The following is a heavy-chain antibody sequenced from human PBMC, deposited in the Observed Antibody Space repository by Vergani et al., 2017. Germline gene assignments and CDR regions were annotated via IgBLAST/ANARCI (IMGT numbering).Heavy chain of an antibody. V-gene: IGHV4-39*07. CDR3: ARGGFYYYMDV. CDR1: GGSISSSSYY. J-gene: IGHJ6*03. Sequence: QVQLQESGPGLVKPSETLSLTCTVSGGSISSSSYYWGWIRQPPGKGLEWVGSIYYSGGTYYNPSLKSRVTISVDTSKNQFSLKLSSVTAADTAVYYCARGGFYYYMDVWGKGTTVTVSS. CDR2: IYYSGGT. D-gene: IGHD1-26*01.